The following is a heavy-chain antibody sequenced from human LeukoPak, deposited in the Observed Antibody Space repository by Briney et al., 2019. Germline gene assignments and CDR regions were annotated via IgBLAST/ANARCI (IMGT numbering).Heavy chain of an antibody. J-gene: IGHJ4*02. V-gene: IGHV4-4*07. CDR3: VRQTVAAAGGHFDS. CDR1: GGSISSYY. Sequence: SETLSLTCTVSGGSISSYYWSWIRQPAGKGLEWIGRIYTSGSTNYNPSLKSRVTMSVDTSKNQFSLKLSSVTAADTAVYYCVRQTVAAAGGHFDSWGQGTLVTVSS. D-gene: IGHD6-13*01. CDR2: IYTSGST.